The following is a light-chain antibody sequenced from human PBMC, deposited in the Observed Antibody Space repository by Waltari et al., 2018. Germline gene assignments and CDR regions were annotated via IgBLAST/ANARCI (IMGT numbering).Light chain of an antibody. CDR2: KDS. CDR3: QSADSSGTYV. CDR1: ALPKKY. V-gene: IGLV3-25*03. J-gene: IGLJ1*01. Sequence: SYELTQPPSVSVSPGQTARITCSGDALPKKYAYWYQQKPGQDPVLWLYKDSDKPSGIPGRFAGASSGTTVALTISGVQAKDEADYICQSADSSGTYVFGTGTKVTVL.